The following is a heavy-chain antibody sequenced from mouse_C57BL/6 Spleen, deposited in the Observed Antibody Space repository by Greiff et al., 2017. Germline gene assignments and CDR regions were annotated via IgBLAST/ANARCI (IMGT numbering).Heavy chain of an antibody. Sequence: EVMLVESEGGLVQPGSSMKLSCTASGFTFSDYYMAWVRQVPEKGLEWVANINYDGSSTYYLDSLKSRFIISRDNAKNILYLQMSSLKSEDTATYYCARYDWGDAMDYWGQGTSVTVSS. CDR3: ARYDWGDAMDY. V-gene: IGHV5-16*01. CDR2: INYDGSST. CDR1: GFTFSDYY. D-gene: IGHD2-4*01. J-gene: IGHJ4*01.